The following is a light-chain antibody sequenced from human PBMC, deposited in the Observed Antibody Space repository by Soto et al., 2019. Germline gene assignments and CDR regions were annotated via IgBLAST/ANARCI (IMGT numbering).Light chain of an antibody. CDR1: ESVSSSY. CDR2: GAS. CDR3: QQYGSSPPIT. J-gene: IGKJ5*01. Sequence: EIVLTQSPGTLSLSPGERATLSCRASESVSSSYLAWYQQTPGQAPRLLIYGASCRATGMPDRFSGSGSGTDYTLTISRLEPEDFAVYYCQQYGSSPPITFGQGTRLEI. V-gene: IGKV3-20*01.